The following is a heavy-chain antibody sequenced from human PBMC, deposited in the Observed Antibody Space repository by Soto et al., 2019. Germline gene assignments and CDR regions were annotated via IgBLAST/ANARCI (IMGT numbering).Heavy chain of an antibody. Sequence: ETLCLTCAVYSGSFSGYYWSWIRQPPGKGLEWIGEINHSGSTNYNPSLKSRVTISVDTSKNQFSLKLSSVTAADTAVYYCARWGRDSIAARPKSGYYYYYYMDVWGKGTTVTVSS. CDR1: SGSFSGYY. CDR3: ARWGRDSIAARPKSGYYYYYYMDV. V-gene: IGHV4-34*01. CDR2: INHSGST. D-gene: IGHD6-6*01. J-gene: IGHJ6*03.